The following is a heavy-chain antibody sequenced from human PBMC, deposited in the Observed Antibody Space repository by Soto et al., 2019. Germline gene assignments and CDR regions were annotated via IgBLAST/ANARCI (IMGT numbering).Heavy chain of an antibody. V-gene: IGHV4-39*01. D-gene: IGHD1-26*01. Sequence: QVQLQESGPGLVKPSETLSLTCTVSGGSISGYYWTWISQPPGKGLEWVGSLFYGGTTYYIPYLRSRLTMSVNTSTNQCYLKLRSWTTADAAVYYWARHRGAAPVYWGQGTMVTASS. CDR3: ARHRGAAPVY. CDR1: GGSISGYY. CDR2: LFYGGTT. J-gene: IGHJ4*02.